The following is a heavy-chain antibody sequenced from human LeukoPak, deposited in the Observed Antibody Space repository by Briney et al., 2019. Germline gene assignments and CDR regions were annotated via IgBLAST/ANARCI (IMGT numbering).Heavy chain of an antibody. V-gene: IGHV1-2*02. CDR2: INPNSGGT. Sequence: ASVKVSCKASGYTFTSYGISWVRQAPGQGLELMGWINPNSGGTNYAQKFQGRVTMTRDTSISTAYMELSGLRSDDTAVYYCAREPYDSGSFRTDYYYMDVWGKGTTVAISS. CDR1: GYTFTSYG. CDR3: AREPYDSGSFRTDYYYMDV. J-gene: IGHJ6*03. D-gene: IGHD3-10*01.